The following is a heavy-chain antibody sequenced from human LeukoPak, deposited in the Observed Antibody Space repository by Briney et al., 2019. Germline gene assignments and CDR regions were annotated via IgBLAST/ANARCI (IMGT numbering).Heavy chain of an antibody. CDR3: AGPAGTTKYYYMDV. V-gene: IGHV4-61*02. D-gene: IGHD4-17*01. CDR2: IYTSGSI. CDR1: GGSISSGSYY. Sequence: SETLSLTCTVSGGSISSGSYYWSWIRQPAGKGLEWIGRIYTSGSINYNPSLKSRVTISVDTSKNQFSLKLSSVAAADTAVYYCAGPAGTTKYYYMDVWGKGTTVTVSS. J-gene: IGHJ6*03.